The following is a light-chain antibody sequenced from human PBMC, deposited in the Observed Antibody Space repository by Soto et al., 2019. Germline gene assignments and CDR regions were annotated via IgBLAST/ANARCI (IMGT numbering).Light chain of an antibody. CDR2: AAS. Sequence: DIQMTQSPSSLSTSVGHRVTITCRASQGISHYLAWYQQKPGKVPKLLIYAASPLHSGVPSRFSGSGSETDFTFTINSLQPEDVATYYCQKYSSAPWTVGQGTKVDIK. CDR3: QKYSSAPWT. CDR1: QGISHY. J-gene: IGKJ1*01. V-gene: IGKV1-27*01.